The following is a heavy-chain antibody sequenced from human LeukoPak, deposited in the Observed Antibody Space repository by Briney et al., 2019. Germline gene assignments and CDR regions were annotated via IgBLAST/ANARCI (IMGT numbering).Heavy chain of an antibody. CDR2: IKQDGREK. CDR1: GITFSSFW. J-gene: IGHJ6*02. Sequence: GGSLRLSCAASGITFSSFWMSWVRQAPGKGLEWVAKIKQDGREKYYVDSVKGRFTISRDNAKNSLYLQMNSLRAEDTAVYYCARIFDWQTYGMDVWGQGTTVTVSS. D-gene: IGHD3-9*01. CDR3: ARIFDWQTYGMDV. V-gene: IGHV3-7*01.